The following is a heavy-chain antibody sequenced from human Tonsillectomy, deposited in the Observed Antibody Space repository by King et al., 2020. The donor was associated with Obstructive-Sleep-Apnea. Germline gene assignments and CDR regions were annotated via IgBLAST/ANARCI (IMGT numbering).Heavy chain of an antibody. CDR1: GFTFDDYA. CDR3: AKDRYSGWYAEYYFDY. V-gene: IGHV3-9*01. Sequence: VQLVESGGGLVQPGRSLRLSCAASGFTFDDYAMHWVRQAPGKGLEWVSGISWNSGSIGSADSVKGRFTISRDNAKNSLYLQMNSLRAEDTALYYCAKDRYSGWYAEYYFDYWGQGTLVTVXX. J-gene: IGHJ4*02. D-gene: IGHD6-19*01. CDR2: ISWNSGSI.